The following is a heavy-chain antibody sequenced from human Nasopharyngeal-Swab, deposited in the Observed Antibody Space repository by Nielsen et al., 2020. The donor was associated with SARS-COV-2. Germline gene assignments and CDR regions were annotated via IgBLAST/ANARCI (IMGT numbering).Heavy chain of an antibody. Sequence: GESLKISCAASGFTFSSYAMSWVRQAPGKGPEWVSAISGSGGSTYYADSVKGRFTISRDNSKNTLYLQMNSLRAEDTAVYYCARPRGYSYGTYFDYWGQGTLVTVSS. CDR3: ARPRGYSYGTYFDY. J-gene: IGHJ4*02. D-gene: IGHD5-18*01. CDR2: ISGSGGST. V-gene: IGHV3-23*01. CDR1: GFTFSSYA.